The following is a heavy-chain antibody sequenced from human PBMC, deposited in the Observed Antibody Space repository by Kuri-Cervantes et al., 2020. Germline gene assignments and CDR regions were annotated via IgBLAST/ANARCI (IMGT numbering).Heavy chain of an antibody. V-gene: IGHV3-74*01. CDR1: EFTFSYYW. D-gene: IGHD6-19*01. CDR2: VHSDGRTT. Sequence: GESLKISCAASEFTFSYYWMHWVRQGPGKGLVWISHVHSDGRTTTYADSVKGRFTISRDNAKNTVYLQMNSLRVEDTAVYYCASRIAVAGTAVEYWGQGTLVTVSS. CDR3: ASRIAVAGTAVEY. J-gene: IGHJ4*02.